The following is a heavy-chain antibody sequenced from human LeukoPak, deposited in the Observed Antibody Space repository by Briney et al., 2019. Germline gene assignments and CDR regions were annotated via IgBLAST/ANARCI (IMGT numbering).Heavy chain of an antibody. CDR2: IYTSGST. CDR1: GGSISSYY. CDR3: ARLLDGYYMDV. J-gene: IGHJ6*03. Sequence: SETLSLTCTVSGGSISSYYWSWIRQPPGKGLEWIGYIYTSGSTNYNPSLKSRVTISVDTSKNQFPLKLSSVTAADTAVYYCARLLDGYYMDVWGKGTTVTVSS. D-gene: IGHD1-1*01. V-gene: IGHV4-4*09.